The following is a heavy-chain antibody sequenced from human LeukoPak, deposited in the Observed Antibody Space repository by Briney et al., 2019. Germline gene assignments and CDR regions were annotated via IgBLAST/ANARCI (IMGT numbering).Heavy chain of an antibody. CDR3: AREVVRGVHRIPGRVFDY. Sequence: SETLSLTCTVSGGSISSSSYYWGWIRQPPGKGLEWIGSIYYSGSTYYNPSLKSRVTISVDTSKNQFSLKLSSVTAADTAVYYCAREVVRGVHRIPGRVFDYWGQGTLVTVSS. D-gene: IGHD3-10*01. V-gene: IGHV4-39*02. J-gene: IGHJ4*02. CDR2: IYYSGST. CDR1: GGSISSSSYY.